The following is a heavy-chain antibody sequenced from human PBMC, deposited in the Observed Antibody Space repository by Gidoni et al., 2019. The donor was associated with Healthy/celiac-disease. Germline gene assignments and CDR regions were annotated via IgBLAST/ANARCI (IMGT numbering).Heavy chain of an antibody. CDR1: GFPFSSYG. D-gene: IGHD4-17*01. CDR2: IGYDGSNK. Sequence: QVQLVESGGGVVQPGRSLRLSCAAAGFPFSSYGMHLVRQAPVKGLEWVAVIGYDGSNKYYADSVKGRFTISRDNSKNTLYLQMNSLRAEDTAVYYCARDSLYGDYLADAFDIWGQGTMVTVSS. J-gene: IGHJ3*02. V-gene: IGHV3-33*01. CDR3: ARDSLYGDYLADAFDI.